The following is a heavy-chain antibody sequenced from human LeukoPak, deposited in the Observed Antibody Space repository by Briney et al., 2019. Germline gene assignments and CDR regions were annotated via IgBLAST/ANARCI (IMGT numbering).Heavy chain of an antibody. Sequence: GGSLRLSCVGSGLTLSSYAMSWVRQAPGKGLEWVSAISGSGTRTYYADSVKGRFTISRDNSKNTLYLQMNSLRAEDTAVYYCAKAPTKEEEWLLLNYFDYWGQGTLVTVSS. J-gene: IGHJ4*02. V-gene: IGHV3-23*01. CDR3: AKAPTKEEEWLLLNYFDY. D-gene: IGHD3-22*01. CDR2: ISGSGTRT. CDR1: GLTLSSYA.